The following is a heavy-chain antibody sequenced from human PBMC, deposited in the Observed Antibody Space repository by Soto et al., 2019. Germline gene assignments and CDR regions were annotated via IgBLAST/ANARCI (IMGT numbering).Heavy chain of an antibody. CDR1: GFTFDDYA. D-gene: IGHD3-22*01. V-gene: IGHV3-9*01. CDR2: IIWNSGSI. J-gene: IGHJ4*02. Sequence: EVQLVESGGGLVQPGRSLRLSCAASGFTFDDYAMHWVRQAPGKGLEWVSGIIWNSGSIGYADSVKGRFTISRDNAKNSLYLQMNSLRAEDTALYYCAKVKHYYDSSGPFDYWGQGTLVTVSS. CDR3: AKVKHYYDSSGPFDY.